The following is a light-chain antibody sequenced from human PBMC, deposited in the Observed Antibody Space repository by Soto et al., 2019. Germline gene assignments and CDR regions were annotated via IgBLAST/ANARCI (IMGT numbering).Light chain of an antibody. V-gene: IGLV2-23*01. CDR2: EGS. CDR1: TSDVGSYNL. Sequence: QSALTQPASVSGSPGQSITISCTGTTSDVGSYNLVSWYQQHPGKAPKLMIYEGSKRPSGVSNRFSGSKSGNTASLTISGLQAEDEADYYCCSYAGSSIYVFGPGTKLTVL. CDR3: CSYAGSSIYV. J-gene: IGLJ1*01.